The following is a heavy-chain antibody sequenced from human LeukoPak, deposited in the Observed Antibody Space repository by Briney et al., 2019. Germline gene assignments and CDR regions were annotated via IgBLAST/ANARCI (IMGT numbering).Heavy chain of an antibody. V-gene: IGHV4-59*05. D-gene: IGHD2-2*01. J-gene: IGHJ6*03. CDR2: IYYSGST. Sequence: SETLSLTCTVSGGSISSYYWSWIRQPPGKGLEWIGSIYYSGSTYYNPSLKSRVTISVDTSKNQFSLKLSSVTAADTAVYYCARQGFVVVPAATPPYYYMDVWGKGTTVTVSS. CDR1: GGSISSYY. CDR3: ARQGFVVVPAATPPYYYMDV.